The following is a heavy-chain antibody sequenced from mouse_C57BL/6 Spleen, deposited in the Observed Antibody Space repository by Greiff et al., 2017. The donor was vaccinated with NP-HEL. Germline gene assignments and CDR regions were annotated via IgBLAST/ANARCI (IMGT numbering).Heavy chain of an antibody. V-gene: IGHV1-54*01. Sequence: QVQLQQSGAELVRPGTSVKVSCKASGYAFTNYLIEWVKQRPGQGLEWIGVINPGSGGTNYNEKFKGKATLTADKSSSTAYMQLSSLTSEDSAVYFCARDFTTVVGAMDYWGQGTSVTVSS. CDR3: ARDFTTVVGAMDY. D-gene: IGHD1-1*01. CDR2: INPGSGGT. CDR1: GYAFTNYL. J-gene: IGHJ4*01.